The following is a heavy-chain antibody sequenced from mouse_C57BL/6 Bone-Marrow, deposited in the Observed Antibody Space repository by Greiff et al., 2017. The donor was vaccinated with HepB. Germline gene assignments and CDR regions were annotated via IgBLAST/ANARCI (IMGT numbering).Heavy chain of an antibody. CDR3: AREYDYDEAMDN. D-gene: IGHD2-4*01. Sequence: EVKLVESGGGLVKPGGSLKLSCAASGFTFSSYAMSWVRQTPEKRLEWVATISDGGSYTYYPDNVKGRFTISRDNAKNNQYLQMSHLKSEDTAMYYCAREYDYDEAMDNRGQGTSVTVSS. V-gene: IGHV5-4*01. CDR1: GFTFSSYA. J-gene: IGHJ4*01. CDR2: ISDGGSYT.